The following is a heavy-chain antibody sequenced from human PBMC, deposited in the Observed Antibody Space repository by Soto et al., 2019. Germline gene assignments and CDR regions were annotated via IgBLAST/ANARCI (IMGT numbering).Heavy chain of an antibody. CDR1: GFTFTRYS. J-gene: IGHJ4*02. V-gene: IGHV3-21*06. CDR2: ISSTTNYI. CDR3: ARESEDLTSNFDY. Sequence: PGGSLRLSCAASGFTFTRYSMNWVRQSPGKGLEWVSSISSTTNYIYYGDSMKGRFTISRDNAKNSLYLEMNSLRAEDTAVYYCARESEDLTSNFDYWGQGTLVTVSS.